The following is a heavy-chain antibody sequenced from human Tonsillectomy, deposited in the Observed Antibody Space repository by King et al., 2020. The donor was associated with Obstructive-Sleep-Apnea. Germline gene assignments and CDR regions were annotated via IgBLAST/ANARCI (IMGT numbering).Heavy chain of an antibody. CDR3: AKDDYYYYGMDV. V-gene: IGHV3-23*04. CDR2: IICSGGSA. Sequence: VQLVESGGGLVQPGGSLRLSCAASGFSFSNNAMSWVRQAPGKGLAWVSAIICSGGSAHYADSVKGRFTISRDNSKNTLVLQMNTLRAEDTAVYYCAKDDYYYYGMDVWGQGTTVTVSS. J-gene: IGHJ6*02. CDR1: GFSFSNNA.